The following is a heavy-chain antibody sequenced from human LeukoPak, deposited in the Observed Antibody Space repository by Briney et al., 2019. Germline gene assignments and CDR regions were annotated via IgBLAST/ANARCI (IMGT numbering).Heavy chain of an antibody. CDR1: GFTFRTYG. Sequence: GGSLRLSCAASGFTFRTYGMHWVRQAPGRGLEWVAVTTPDGSSRYYVDSVKGRFSISRDNSKNTVSLQMNSLRTEDTAVYYCAKDGAPWRGLASYPQFDPWGQGTVVIVSS. D-gene: IGHD3-10*01. J-gene: IGHJ5*02. CDR2: TTPDGSSR. V-gene: IGHV3-30*18. CDR3: AKDGAPWRGLASYPQFDP.